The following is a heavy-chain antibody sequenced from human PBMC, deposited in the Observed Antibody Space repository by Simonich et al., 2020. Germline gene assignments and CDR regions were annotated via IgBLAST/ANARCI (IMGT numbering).Heavy chain of an antibody. CDR1: GFPFSSYG. CDR3: ARDRYCSGGSCYYFDY. J-gene: IGHJ4*02. Sequence: QVQLVESGGGVVQPGRSLRLSCAASGFPFSSYGMHWVRQAPGKGLEWVAVIWYDGSNKYYADSVKGRFTISRDNSKNTQYLQMNSLRAEDTAVYYCARDRYCSGGSCYYFDYWGQGTLVTVSS. D-gene: IGHD2-15*01. V-gene: IGHV3-33*01. CDR2: IWYDGSNK.